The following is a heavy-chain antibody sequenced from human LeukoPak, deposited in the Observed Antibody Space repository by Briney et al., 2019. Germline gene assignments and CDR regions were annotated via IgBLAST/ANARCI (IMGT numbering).Heavy chain of an antibody. CDR1: GFTFSSYW. V-gene: IGHV3-7*01. Sequence: GGSLRLSCAASGFTFSSYWMSWVRQAPGKGLEWVANIKKDGSEKYYVDSVKGRFTISRDNAKNSLYLQMNSLRAEDTAVYYCARYSGSYPHGAFDIWGQGTMVTVSS. D-gene: IGHD1-26*01. CDR2: IKKDGSEK. J-gene: IGHJ3*02. CDR3: ARYSGSYPHGAFDI.